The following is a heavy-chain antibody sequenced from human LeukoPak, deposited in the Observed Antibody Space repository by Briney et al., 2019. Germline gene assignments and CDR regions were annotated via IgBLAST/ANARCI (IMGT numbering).Heavy chain of an antibody. CDR3: ARVAKFQPGAFDI. V-gene: IGHV3-21*01. CDR2: ISSSSSYI. J-gene: IGHJ3*02. Sequence: GGSLRLSCAASGFTFSSYSMNWVRQAPGKGLEWVSSISSSSSYIYYADSVKGRFTISRDNAKNSLYLQMNSLRAEDTAVYYCARVAKFQPGAFDIWGQGTMVTVSS. CDR1: GFTFSSYS.